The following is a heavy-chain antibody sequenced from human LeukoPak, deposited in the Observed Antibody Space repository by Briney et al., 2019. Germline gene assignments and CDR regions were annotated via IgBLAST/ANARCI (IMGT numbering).Heavy chain of an antibody. V-gene: IGHV3-21*01. CDR3: ARDGSGWHFDY. J-gene: IGHJ4*02. CDR1: GFTFSSYS. D-gene: IGHD6-19*01. Sequence: GGSLRLSCAASGFTFSSYSMNWARQAPGKGLEWVSSISSSSSYIYYADSVKGRFTISRDNAKNSLYLQMNSLRAEDTAVYYCARDGSGWHFDYWGQGTLVTVSS. CDR2: ISSSSSYI.